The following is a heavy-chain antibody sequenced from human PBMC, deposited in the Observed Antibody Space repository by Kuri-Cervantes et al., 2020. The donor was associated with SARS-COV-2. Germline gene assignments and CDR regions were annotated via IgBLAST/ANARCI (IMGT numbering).Heavy chain of an antibody. V-gene: IGHV4-39*07. Sequence: SETLSLTCTVSGGSISSSSYYWGWIRQPPGKGLEWIGSIYYSGSTYYNPSLKSRVTISVDTSKNQFSLKLSSVTAADTAVYYCARASEDAFDIWGQGTRVTVSS. CDR2: IYYSGST. CDR1: GGSISSSSYY. J-gene: IGHJ3*02. CDR3: ARASEDAFDI.